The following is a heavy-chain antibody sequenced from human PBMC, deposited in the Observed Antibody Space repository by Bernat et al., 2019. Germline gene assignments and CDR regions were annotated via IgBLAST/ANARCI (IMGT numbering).Heavy chain of an antibody. V-gene: IGHV3-21*01. Sequence: EVQLVESGGGLVKPGGSLRLSCAASGFTFSSYDMSWVRQAPGKGLEWVSSISSRSSYIYYADSVKGRFTISRDNAKNSLSLQMNSLRAEDTAVYYCARDRVRGYSHFFDFWGQGTLVTVSS. J-gene: IGHJ4*02. CDR3: ARDRVRGYSHFFDF. CDR1: GFTFSSYD. D-gene: IGHD3-22*01. CDR2: ISSRSSYI.